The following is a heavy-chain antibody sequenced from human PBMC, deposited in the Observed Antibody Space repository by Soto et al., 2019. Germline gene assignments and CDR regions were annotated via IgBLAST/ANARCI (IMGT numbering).Heavy chain of an antibody. D-gene: IGHD5-18*01. CDR2: IYYSGST. Sequence: QVQLQESGPGLVKPSETLSLTCTVSGGSISSYYWSWIRQPPGKGLEWIGYIYYSGSTNYNPSLKSRVTISVDPSKNQFSLKLSSVTAADTAVYYCARYSYDQDYFDYWGQGTLVTVSS. V-gene: IGHV4-59*01. CDR3: ARYSYDQDYFDY. J-gene: IGHJ4*02. CDR1: GGSISSYY.